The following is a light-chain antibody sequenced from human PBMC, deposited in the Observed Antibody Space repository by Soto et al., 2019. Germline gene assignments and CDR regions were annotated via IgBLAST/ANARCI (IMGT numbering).Light chain of an antibody. Sequence: QSVLTQPASVSGSPGQSITISRTGTSSYVGSYNLVSWYQHHPGKAPKLIIYEVSKRPSGVSNRFSGSKSGNTASLTISGLQAEDEADYYCCSYAGSSTLVFGTGTKVTVL. CDR3: CSYAGSSTLV. V-gene: IGLV2-23*02. CDR1: SSYVGSYNL. J-gene: IGLJ1*01. CDR2: EVS.